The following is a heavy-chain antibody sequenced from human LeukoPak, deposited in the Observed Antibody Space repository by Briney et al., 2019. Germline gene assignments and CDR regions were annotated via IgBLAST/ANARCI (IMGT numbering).Heavy chain of an antibody. Sequence: SETLSLTCTVSGGSISTYYWSWIRQPPGKGLEWIGYIYSSGSTNYNPSLKSRVTMSVDTSKNQFSLKLNSVTAADTAVYYCARDLLGRGGSFDNWGQGTLVTVSS. D-gene: IGHD3-10*01. V-gene: IGHV4-59*01. CDR3: ARDLLGRGGSFDN. CDR1: GGSISTYY. CDR2: IYSSGST. J-gene: IGHJ4*02.